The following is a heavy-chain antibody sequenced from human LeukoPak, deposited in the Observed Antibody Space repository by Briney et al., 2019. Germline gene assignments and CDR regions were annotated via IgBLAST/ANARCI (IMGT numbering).Heavy chain of an antibody. D-gene: IGHD2-21*02. V-gene: IGHV3-23*01. CDR1: GFTFSNYA. Sequence: PGGSLRLSCAASGFTFSNYAMTWVRQAPGKGLEWVSVISGSGDSTYYADSVKGRFTISRDNSKSTLYLQMNSLRVEDTAVYYCAREVTNGFDYWGQGTLVTVSS. J-gene: IGHJ4*02. CDR3: AREVTNGFDY. CDR2: ISGSGDST.